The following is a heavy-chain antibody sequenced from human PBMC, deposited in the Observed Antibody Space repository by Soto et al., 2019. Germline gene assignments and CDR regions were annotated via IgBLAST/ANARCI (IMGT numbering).Heavy chain of an antibody. Sequence: QVQLVQSGAEVKKPGASVKVSCKASGYTFTSYDINWVRQATGQGLEWMGWMNPNSGNTGYAQKFQGRVTMTRNTSISTAYMGLSSLRSEDTAMYYCARGISHYYDSRGSDPWGQGTLVTVSS. J-gene: IGHJ5*02. V-gene: IGHV1-8*01. CDR3: ARGISHYYDSRGSDP. CDR2: MNPNSGNT. D-gene: IGHD3-22*01. CDR1: GYTFTSYD.